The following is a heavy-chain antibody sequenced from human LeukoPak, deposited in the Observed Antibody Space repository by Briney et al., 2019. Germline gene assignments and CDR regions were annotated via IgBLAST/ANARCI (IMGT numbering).Heavy chain of an antibody. Sequence: PSETLSLTCAVYGGSFSGYYWSWIRQPPGKGLEWIGEINHSGSTNYNPSLNSRVTISVDTSKNQFSLRLSSVTAADTAIYYCARAVSGRFDYWGQGTLVTVSS. CDR1: GGSFSGYY. D-gene: IGHD6-19*01. CDR2: INHSGST. J-gene: IGHJ4*02. V-gene: IGHV4-34*01. CDR3: ARAVSGRFDY.